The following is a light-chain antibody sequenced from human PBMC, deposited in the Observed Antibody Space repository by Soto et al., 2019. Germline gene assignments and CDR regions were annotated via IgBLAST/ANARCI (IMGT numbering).Light chain of an antibody. CDR1: QSVSNNY. CDR2: GAS. Sequence: EIVLTQSPGTLSLSPGERATLSCRASQSVSNNYLAWYQQKPGQAPRLLIYGASNRATGIPDRFSGSGSGTDFTLTISCLQSEDFATYYCQQYYSYLITFGQGTRLEIK. V-gene: IGKV3-20*01. CDR3: QQYYSYLIT. J-gene: IGKJ5*01.